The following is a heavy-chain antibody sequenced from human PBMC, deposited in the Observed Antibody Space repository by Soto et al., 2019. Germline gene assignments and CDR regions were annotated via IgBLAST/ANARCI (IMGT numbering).Heavy chain of an antibody. CDR2: IYYSGST. CDR1: GGSISSGDYY. CDR3: AREGSGRTIFGVVTYNWFDP. Sequence: SETLSLTCTVSGGSISSGDYYWSWIRQPPGKGLEGIGYIYYSGSTYCNPSLKSRVTISVDTSKNQFSLKLSSVTAADTAVYYCAREGSGRTIFGVVTYNWFDPWGQGTLVTVSS. D-gene: IGHD3-3*01. J-gene: IGHJ5*02. V-gene: IGHV4-30-4*01.